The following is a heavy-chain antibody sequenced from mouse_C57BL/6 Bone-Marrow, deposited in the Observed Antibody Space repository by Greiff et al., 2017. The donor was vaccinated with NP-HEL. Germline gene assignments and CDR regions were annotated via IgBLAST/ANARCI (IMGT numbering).Heavy chain of an antibody. CDR2: ISDGGSYT. D-gene: IGHD1-1*01. V-gene: IGHV5-4*01. CDR1: GFTFSSYA. J-gene: IGHJ4*01. Sequence: EVKLVESGGGLVKPGGSLKLSCAASGFTFSSYAMSWVRQTPEKRLEWVATISDGGSYTYYPDNVKGRFTISRDNAKNNLYLHMSDLKSEDTAMYYCAREKVYYYGSSYEDYAMDYWGQGTSVTVSS. CDR3: AREKVYYYGSSYEDYAMDY.